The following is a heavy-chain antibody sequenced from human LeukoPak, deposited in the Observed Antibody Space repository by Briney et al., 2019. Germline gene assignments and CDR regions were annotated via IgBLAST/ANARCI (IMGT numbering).Heavy chain of an antibody. Sequence: GKSLRLSCAASGSSPNNYAMHWVRQAPGKGLEWVAVIWHDGLNKFYTDFLKGRFTIYRDFSKDTVYLQMSGLTVEDTAVYYCAKAGQRSYAEAFDSWGQGTLVTVSS. J-gene: IGHJ4*02. CDR3: AKAGQRSYAEAFDS. V-gene: IGHV3-33*06. D-gene: IGHD3-16*01. CDR2: IWHDGLNK. CDR1: GSSPNNYA.